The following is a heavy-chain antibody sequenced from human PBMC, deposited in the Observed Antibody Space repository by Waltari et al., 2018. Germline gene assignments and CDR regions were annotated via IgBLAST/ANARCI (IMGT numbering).Heavy chain of an antibody. CDR1: GGPISSHY. J-gene: IGHJ4*02. Sequence: QVQLQESGPGLVKPSETLSLTCTVSGGPISSHYWSWIRQPPGKGLEWIGYIYYSGSTNYNPSLKSRVTISVDTSKNQFSLKLSSVTAADTAVYYCARLAAAGELFIDYWGQGTLVTVSS. D-gene: IGHD6-13*01. CDR2: IYYSGST. CDR3: ARLAAAGELFIDY. V-gene: IGHV4-59*11.